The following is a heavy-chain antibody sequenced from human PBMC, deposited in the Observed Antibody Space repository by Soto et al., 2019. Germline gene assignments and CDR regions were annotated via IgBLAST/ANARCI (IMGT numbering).Heavy chain of an antibody. CDR3: ARHTFGDYYDY. CDR1: GYNFTYYW. J-gene: IGHJ4*02. D-gene: IGHD3-10*01. CDR2: TYPEDSDT. Sequence: GESLKISCKGSGYNFTYYWIVLVRQMPGKGLEWMGITYPEDSDTRYSPSFQGQVTISADRSISTAFLQWSSLKASDSAMYFCARHTFGDYYDYWGQGTLVTVSS. V-gene: IGHV5-51*01.